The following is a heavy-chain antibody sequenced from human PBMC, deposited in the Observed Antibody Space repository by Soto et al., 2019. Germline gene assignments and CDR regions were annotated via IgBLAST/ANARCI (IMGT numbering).Heavy chain of an antibody. CDR2: ISSSSSTI. J-gene: IGHJ5*01. D-gene: IGHD3-16*02. CDR1: GFTFSSYS. V-gene: IGHV3-48*02. Sequence: GGSLRLSCAASGFTFSSYSMNWVRQAPGKGLEWVSYISSSSSTIYYADSVKGRFTISRDNAKNSLYLQMNSLRDEDTAVYYCARENDYVWGSYRLNGFDSWGQGTLVTGSS. CDR3: ARENDYVWGSYRLNGFDS.